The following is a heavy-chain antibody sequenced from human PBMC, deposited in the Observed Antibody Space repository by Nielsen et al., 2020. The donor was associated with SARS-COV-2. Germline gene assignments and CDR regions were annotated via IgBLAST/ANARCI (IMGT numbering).Heavy chain of an antibody. V-gene: IGHV4-4*02. Sequence: GSLRLSCAVSGGSISSSNWWSWVRQPPGKGLEWIGEIYHSGSTNYNPSLKSRVTISVDKSKNQFSLKLSSVTAADTAVYYCAREYSSVPYYYGMDVWGQGTTVTVSS. CDR1: GGSISSSNW. CDR2: IYHSGST. J-gene: IGHJ6*02. D-gene: IGHD6-19*01. CDR3: AREYSSVPYYYGMDV.